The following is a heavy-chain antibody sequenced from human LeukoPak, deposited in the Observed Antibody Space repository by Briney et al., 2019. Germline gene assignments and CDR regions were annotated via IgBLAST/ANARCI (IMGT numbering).Heavy chain of an antibody. CDR3: ARHEGWRSSSWYGY. V-gene: IGHV4-39*01. CDR2: IYYSGST. D-gene: IGHD6-13*01. CDR1: GGSISSSSYY. Sequence: PSETLSLTCTVSGGSISSSSYYWGWIRQPPGKGLEWIGSIYYSGSTYYNPSLKSRVTISVDTSKNQFSLKLSSVTAADTAVYYCARHEGWRSSSWYGYWGQGTLVTVSS. J-gene: IGHJ4*02.